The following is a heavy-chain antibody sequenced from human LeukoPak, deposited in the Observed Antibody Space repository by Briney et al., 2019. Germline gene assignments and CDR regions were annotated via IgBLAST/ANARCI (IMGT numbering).Heavy chain of an antibody. V-gene: IGHV3-30*18. Sequence: GGSLRLSCAASGFTFSSYGMHWVRQAPGKGLEWVAVISYDGNNRYYADSVKGRFTISRDNSKNTLYLQMNSLRAEDTAVYYCAKGAVLDIVVVPAASTYGMDVWGQGTTVTVSS. CDR1: GFTFSSYG. CDR2: ISYDGNNR. D-gene: IGHD2-2*01. J-gene: IGHJ6*02. CDR3: AKGAVLDIVVVPAASTYGMDV.